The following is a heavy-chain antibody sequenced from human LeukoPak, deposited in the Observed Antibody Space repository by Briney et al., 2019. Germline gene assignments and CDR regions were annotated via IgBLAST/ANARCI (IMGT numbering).Heavy chain of an antibody. D-gene: IGHD3-22*01. Sequence: SETLSLTCTVSGGSISSSSYYWGWIRQPPGKGLEWIGSIYYSGSTYYSPSLKSRVTISVDTSKNQFSLKLSSVTAADTAVYYCAKDAYCYDSNTYHEGFWGQGTLVTVSS. J-gene: IGHJ4*02. CDR3: AKDAYCYDSNTYHEGF. CDR1: GGSISSSSYY. V-gene: IGHV4-39*02. CDR2: IYYSGST.